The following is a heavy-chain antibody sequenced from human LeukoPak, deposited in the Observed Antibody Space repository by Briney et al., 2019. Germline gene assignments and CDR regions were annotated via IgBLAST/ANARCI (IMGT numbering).Heavy chain of an antibody. D-gene: IGHD3-10*01. V-gene: IGHV3-11*01. J-gene: IGHJ4*02. Sequence: GGSLRLSCAASGFTFSDYYMSWIRQAPGKGLEWVSYISSSGSTIYYADSVKGRFTISRDNAKNSPYLQMNSLRAENTAVYHCARDALAGGYFDYWGQGTLVTVSS. CDR3: ARDALAGGYFDY. CDR2: ISSSGSTI. CDR1: GFTFSDYY.